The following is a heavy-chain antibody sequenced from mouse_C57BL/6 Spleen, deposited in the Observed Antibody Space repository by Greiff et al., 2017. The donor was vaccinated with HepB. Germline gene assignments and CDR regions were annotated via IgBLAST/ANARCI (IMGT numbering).Heavy chain of an antibody. Sequence: SGAELAKPGASVKLSCKASGYTFTSYWMHWVNQRPGQGLEWIGYINPSSGYTKYNQKFKYKATLTADKSSRTAYMQLSSLTYEDSAVYYCARSPTYYGSSHSPMDYWGQGTSVTVSS. CDR1: GYTFTSYW. D-gene: IGHD1-1*01. CDR2: INPSSGYT. CDR3: ARSPTYYGSSHSPMDY. J-gene: IGHJ4*01. V-gene: IGHV1-7*01.